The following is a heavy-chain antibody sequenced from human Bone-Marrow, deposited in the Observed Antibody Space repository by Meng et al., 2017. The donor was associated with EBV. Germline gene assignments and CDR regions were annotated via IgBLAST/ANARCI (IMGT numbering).Heavy chain of an antibody. V-gene: IGHV1-3*01. D-gene: IGHD5-12*01. J-gene: IGHJ4*02. Sequence: QVQLVQSGAEVKKPXSSVTVSCKASGGTFSSYAISWVRQAPGQGLEWMGWINGGTGNTLYSQKFQGRITITSDISASTVYMELSSLRSEDTAVYYCAKDFGRGYDPYDYWGQGTLVTVSS. CDR3: AKDFGRGYDPYDY. CDR2: INGGTGNT. CDR1: GGTFSSYA.